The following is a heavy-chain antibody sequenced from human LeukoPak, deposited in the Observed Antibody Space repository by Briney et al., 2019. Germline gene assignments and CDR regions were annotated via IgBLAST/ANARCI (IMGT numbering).Heavy chain of an antibody. J-gene: IGHJ4*02. CDR3: ATMIFGGGFDY. CDR2: IKEDGGEE. CDR1: GFTFSSYW. D-gene: IGHD3/OR15-3a*01. V-gene: IGHV3-7*01. Sequence: GGSLRLSCVASGFTFSSYWMSWVRQAAGKGLEWVANIKEDGGEENYVDSVKGRFTISRDNAKKSLYLQMNSLRAEDTALYYCATMIFGGGFDYWGQGTLVTVSS.